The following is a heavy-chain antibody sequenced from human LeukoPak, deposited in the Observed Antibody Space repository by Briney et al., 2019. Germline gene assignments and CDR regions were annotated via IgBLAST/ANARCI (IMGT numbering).Heavy chain of an antibody. CDR2: INPNSGGT. J-gene: IGHJ6*03. CDR1: GYTFTGYY. V-gene: IGHV1-2*02. CDR3: ARVPSWKGYMDV. D-gene: IGHD1-1*01. Sequence: ASVKVSCKASGYTFTGYYMHWVRQAPGQGLEWMGWINPNSGGTNYAQKFQGRVTMARDTSISTAFMELSRLTSDDTAVYYCARVPSWKGYMDVWGKGTTVTVSS.